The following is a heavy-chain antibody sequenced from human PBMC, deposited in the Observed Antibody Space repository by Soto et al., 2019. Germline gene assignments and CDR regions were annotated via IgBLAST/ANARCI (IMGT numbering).Heavy chain of an antibody. CDR2: IYYSGST. CDR3: ASLHYYDSSGYYPPYYFDY. J-gene: IGHJ4*02. Sequence: PLETLSLTCTVSGGSISSSSYYWGWIRQPPGKGLEWIGSIYYSGSTHYNPSLKSRVTISVDTSKNQFSLKLSSVTAADTAVYYCASLHYYDSSGYYPPYYFDYWGQGTLVTVSS. CDR1: GGSISSSSYY. V-gene: IGHV4-39*01. D-gene: IGHD3-22*01.